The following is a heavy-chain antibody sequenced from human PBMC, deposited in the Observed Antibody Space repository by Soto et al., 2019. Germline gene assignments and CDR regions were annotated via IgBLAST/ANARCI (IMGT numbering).Heavy chain of an antibody. V-gene: IGHV2-5*01. D-gene: IGHD3-3*01. CDR3: AHWEDFWSGYYTRYFDY. CDR1: GFSLSTSGVG. Sequence: SGPTLVKPTQTLTLTCTFSGFSLSTSGVGVGWIRQPPGKALEWLALIYWNDDKRYSPSLKSRLTITKDTSKNQVVLTMTNMDPVDTATYYCAHWEDFWSGYYTRYFDYWGQGTLVTVSS. CDR2: IYWNDDK. J-gene: IGHJ4*02.